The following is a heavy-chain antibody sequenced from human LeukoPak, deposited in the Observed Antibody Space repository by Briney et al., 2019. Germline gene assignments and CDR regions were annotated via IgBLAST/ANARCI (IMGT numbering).Heavy chain of an antibody. CDR2: IYTSGST. Sequence: PSETLSLTCTVSGGSISSYYWSWIRQPAGKGLEWIGRIYTSGSTNYNPSLKSRVTMSVDTSKNQFSLKLSSVTAADTAVYYCARDAGIVVVPAAIGWFDPCGQGTLVTDSS. J-gene: IGHJ5*02. D-gene: IGHD2-2*01. V-gene: IGHV4-4*07. CDR3: ARDAGIVVVPAAIGWFDP. CDR1: GGSISSYY.